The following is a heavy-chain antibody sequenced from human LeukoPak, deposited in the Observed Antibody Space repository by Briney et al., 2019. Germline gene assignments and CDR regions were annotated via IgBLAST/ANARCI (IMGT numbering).Heavy chain of an antibody. CDR1: GGSISTNTYY. J-gene: IGHJ3*02. D-gene: IGHD1-26*01. CDR3: ASHSGRYRDAFEM. V-gene: IGHV4-39*01. CDR2: IHYSGST. Sequence: SETLPLTCTVSGGSISTNTYYWGWMRRPPGKGLEWFGTIHYSGSTYYTPSLKSRVTISIDTSKNQFSLKVNSMTATDTAVYYGASHSGRYRDAFEMWGQGTMVTVSS.